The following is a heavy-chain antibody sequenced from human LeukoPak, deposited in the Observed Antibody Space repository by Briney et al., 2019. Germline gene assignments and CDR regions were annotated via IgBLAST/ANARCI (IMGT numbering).Heavy chain of an antibody. CDR1: GFIFSSYS. Sequence: GGSLRLSCAASGFIFSSYSINWVRQAPGKGLEWLSYISSSSSAINYADSVKGRFTISRDNAKSSLYLQMNSLRDEDTAAYYCARAAVLDFSGQGTLVTVSS. J-gene: IGHJ4*02. V-gene: IGHV3-48*02. D-gene: IGHD6-6*01. CDR2: ISSSSSAI. CDR3: ARAAVLDF.